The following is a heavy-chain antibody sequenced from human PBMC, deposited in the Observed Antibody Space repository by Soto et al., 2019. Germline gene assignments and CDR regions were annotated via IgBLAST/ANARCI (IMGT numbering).Heavy chain of an antibody. CDR2: IYHAGSV. CDR3: ARTFDYYGMDV. J-gene: IGHJ6*02. V-gene: IGHV4-38-2*01. CDR1: GYSIGSGYY. Sequence: SETLSLTCAVSGYSIGSGYYWAWIRQSPGKGLEWIGSIYHAGSVYYNPSLNGRVALSTDTSKNHFSLKLTSVTAADTAVYYCARTFDYYGMDVWGQGTTVTVYS.